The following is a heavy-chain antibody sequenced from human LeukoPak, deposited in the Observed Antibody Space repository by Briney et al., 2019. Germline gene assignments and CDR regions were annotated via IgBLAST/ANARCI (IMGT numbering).Heavy chain of an antibody. V-gene: IGHV3-7*01. Sequence: GGSLRLSCAASGFTFSSYWMSWVRQAPGKGLEWVANIKQDGSEKYYVDSVKGRFTISRDNAKNSLYLQMNSLRAEDTAVYYCARCDSSSCDNWFDPWGQGTLVTVSS. J-gene: IGHJ5*02. CDR1: GFTFSSYW. D-gene: IGHD6-13*01. CDR3: ARCDSSSCDNWFDP. CDR2: IKQDGSEK.